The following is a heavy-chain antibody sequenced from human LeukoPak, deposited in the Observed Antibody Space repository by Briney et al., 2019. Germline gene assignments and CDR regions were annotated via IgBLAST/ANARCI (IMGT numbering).Heavy chain of an antibody. V-gene: IGHV4-4*02. CDR3: ARAYSSSWYWNWFDP. CDR2: IYHSGST. J-gene: IGHJ5*02. Sequence: PSGTLSLTCAVSGGSISSSNWWSWVRQPPGKGLEWIGEIYHSGSTNYNPSLKSRVTISVDKSKNQFSLKVSSVSAADTAVYYCARAYSSSWYWNWFDPWGQGTLVTVSS. D-gene: IGHD6-13*01. CDR1: GGSISSSNW.